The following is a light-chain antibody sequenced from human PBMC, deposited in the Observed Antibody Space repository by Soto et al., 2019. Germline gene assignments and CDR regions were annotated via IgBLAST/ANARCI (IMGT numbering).Light chain of an antibody. Sequence: EVVLTQSPATLSLSPGESATLSCRASQSVSSYLAWYQQKPGQGPRLLIYDASNRATGVSARFSGSGSGTDFTLTISSLETEDFAVYYCQQRSNWPPTWTFGQGTKVDIK. CDR1: QSVSSY. V-gene: IGKV3-11*01. CDR3: QQRSNWPPTWT. CDR2: DAS. J-gene: IGKJ1*01.